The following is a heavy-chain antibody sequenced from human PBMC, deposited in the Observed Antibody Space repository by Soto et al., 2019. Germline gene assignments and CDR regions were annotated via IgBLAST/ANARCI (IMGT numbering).Heavy chain of an antibody. J-gene: IGHJ6*02. CDR1: GYTFTSYG. CDR3: ARYDYDFWSGYYGMDV. Sequence: GASVKVSCKASGYTFTSYGISWVRQAPGQGLEWMGWISAYNGNTNYAQKLQGRVTMTTDTSTSTAYMELRSLRSDDTAVYYRARYDYDFWSGYYGMDVWGQGTTVTVSS. V-gene: IGHV1-18*04. D-gene: IGHD3-3*01. CDR2: ISAYNGNT.